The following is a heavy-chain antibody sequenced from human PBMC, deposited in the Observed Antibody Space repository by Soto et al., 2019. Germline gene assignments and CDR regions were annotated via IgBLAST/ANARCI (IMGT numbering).Heavy chain of an antibody. J-gene: IGHJ3*02. CDR2: IYYSGST. CDR3: ARQTYCGRDCFDAFDI. CDR1: GASIRSNY. D-gene: IGHD2-21*01. Sequence: SETLSLTCPVSGASIRSNYWSWIRQPPGKGLEWIGYIYYSGSTNFNPSLKSRVTISVDTSKNQFSLNLSSVTAAGTAVYYCARQTYCGRDCFDAFDIWGRGTIVTVSS. V-gene: IGHV4-59*08.